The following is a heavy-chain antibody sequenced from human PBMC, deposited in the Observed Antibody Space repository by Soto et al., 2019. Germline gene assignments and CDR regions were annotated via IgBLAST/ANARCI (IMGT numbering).Heavy chain of an antibody. CDR2: MNPNSGNT. CDR3: ARELRIAAAGMGYYYGMDV. V-gene: IGHV1-8*01. CDR1: GYTFTSYD. J-gene: IGHJ6*02. D-gene: IGHD6-13*01. Sequence: GASVKVSCKASGYTFTSYDINWVRQATGQGFEYLGWMNPNSGNTGYVKKLQGRVTMTRNTSISTAYMELSSLRSEDTAVYYCARELRIAAAGMGYYYGMDVWGQGTTVTVSS.